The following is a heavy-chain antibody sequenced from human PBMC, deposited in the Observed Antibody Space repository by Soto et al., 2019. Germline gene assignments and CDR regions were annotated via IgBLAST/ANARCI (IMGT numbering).Heavy chain of an antibody. V-gene: IGHV4-59*01. D-gene: IGHD2-21*02. CDR3: ARDLWGYCGTYCYPPDV. J-gene: IGHJ6*02. CDR2: IYNTVIT. CDR1: CGSISGYY. Sequence: SETLSLTCTVSCGSISGYYWSWIRQPPGNGLYCIGYIYNTVITVXXPSFKSRXXISVDTSKNHXSLKLXSVTAAYTALXYCARDLWGYCGTYCYPPDVWGQGTTVX.